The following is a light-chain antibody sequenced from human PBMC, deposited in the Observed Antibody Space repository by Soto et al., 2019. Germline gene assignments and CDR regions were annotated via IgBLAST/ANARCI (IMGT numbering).Light chain of an antibody. J-gene: IGLJ1*01. CDR3: GSYTNIKTGACV. Sequence: QSALTQPASVSGSPGQSITISCTGTSGDIGSYNRVSWYQQHPGKAPKLIIYEVTGRPSGVSNRFSGSKSGNTASLTISGLQAEDECEYYSGSYTNIKTGACVFGTGTKVTV. CDR2: EVT. CDR1: SGDIGSYNR. V-gene: IGLV2-14*01.